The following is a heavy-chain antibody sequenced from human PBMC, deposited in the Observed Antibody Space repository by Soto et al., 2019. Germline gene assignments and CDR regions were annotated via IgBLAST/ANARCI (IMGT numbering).Heavy chain of an antibody. CDR2: FSLSGTT. CDR3: VRGMTPPGAPAWYYFDS. D-gene: IGHD2-8*02. Sequence: QVQLQESGPGLMKPSETLSLTCTVSGASITGSSYWSWIRQPAGKGLEWIGRFSLSGTTNYNPSLRSRVTMSADVSKNQFSLRLTSVTAADTALYYCVRGMTPPGAPAWYYFDSWGQGTLVTVSS. CDR1: GASITGSSY. V-gene: IGHV4-4*07. J-gene: IGHJ4*02.